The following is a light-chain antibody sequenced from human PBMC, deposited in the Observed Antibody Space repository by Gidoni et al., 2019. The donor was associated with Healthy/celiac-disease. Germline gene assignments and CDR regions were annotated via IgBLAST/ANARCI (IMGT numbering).Light chain of an antibody. CDR3: QQYNNWPPV. V-gene: IGKV3-15*01. J-gene: IGKJ1*01. CDR1: QSVSSN. CDR2: GAS. Sequence: EIVMTQYPATLSVSPGERATLSCRASQSVSSNLAWYQQKPGQAPRLLIYGASTRATGIPARFSGSGSGTEFTLTISSLQSEDFAVYYCQQYNNWPPVFGQGTKVEIK.